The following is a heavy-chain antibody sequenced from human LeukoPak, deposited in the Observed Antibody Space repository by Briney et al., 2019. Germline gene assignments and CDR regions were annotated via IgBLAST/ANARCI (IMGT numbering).Heavy chain of an antibody. Sequence: GGSLRLSCAASGLTVSDNYMSWVRQAPGKGLECVSVIFPDGRTYHADSVKGRFTISRDNSKNTLFLQMNSLRADGTALYHCARTNPVYGDYVYWGQGILVTVSS. J-gene: IGHJ4*02. CDR2: IFPDGRT. CDR3: ARTNPVYGDYVY. V-gene: IGHV3-53*01. CDR1: GLTVSDNY. D-gene: IGHD4-17*01.